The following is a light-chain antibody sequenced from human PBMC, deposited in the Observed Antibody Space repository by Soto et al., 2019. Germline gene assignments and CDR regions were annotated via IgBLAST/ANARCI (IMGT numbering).Light chain of an antibody. CDR2: GAS. CDR1: QSVSSSY. Sequence: ETALTQSPFSLSLSPGERATLSCRASQSVSSSYLAWYQQKPGQAPKLLIYGASSWHSGIPSRFSGSGSGTDFTLTISRLQPEDFAMYYCQQYSSSHFTFGRGTKVDIK. V-gene: IGKV3-20*01. CDR3: QQYSSSHFT. J-gene: IGKJ4*02.